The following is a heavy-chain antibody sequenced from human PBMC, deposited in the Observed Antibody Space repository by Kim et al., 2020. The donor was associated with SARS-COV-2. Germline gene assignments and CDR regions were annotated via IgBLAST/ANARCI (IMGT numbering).Heavy chain of an antibody. CDR2: IHSDGSTS. Sequence: GGSLRLSCAASGFTFSNYWMHWVRQAPGKGLVWVSRIHSDGSTSTYADSVKGRFTISRDNAKNTLYLQMNSLRAEDTAVYYCVREATTGATSFGSWGQGTLVTVSS. CDR3: VREATTGATSFGS. V-gene: IGHV3-74*01. D-gene: IGHD4-4*01. J-gene: IGHJ4*02. CDR1: GFTFSNYW.